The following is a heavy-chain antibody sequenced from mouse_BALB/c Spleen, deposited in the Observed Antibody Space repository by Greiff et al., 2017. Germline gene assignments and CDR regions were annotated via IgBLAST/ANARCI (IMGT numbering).Heavy chain of an antibody. CDR3: ERGYDGYYWFAY. V-gene: IGHV1-69*02. J-gene: IGHJ3*01. Sequence: VQLQQPGAELVKPGASVKLSCKASGYTFTSYWMHWVKQRPGQGLEWIGEIDPSDSYTNYNQKFKGKATLTVDKSSSTAYMQLSSLTSEDSAVYYCERGYDGYYWFAYWGQGTLVTVSA. CDR2: IDPSDSYT. CDR1: GYTFTSYW. D-gene: IGHD2-3*01.